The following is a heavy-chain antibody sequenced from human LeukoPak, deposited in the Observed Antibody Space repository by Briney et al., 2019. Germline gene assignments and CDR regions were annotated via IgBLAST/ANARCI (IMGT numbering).Heavy chain of an antibody. Sequence: GGSLRLSCAASGFTFSSYEMNWVRQAPGKGLEWVSYISSSGSTIYYADSVRGRFTISRDNAKNSLYLQMNSLRAEDTAVYYCARDDRFGEFDYWGQGTLVTVSS. J-gene: IGHJ4*02. D-gene: IGHD3-10*01. V-gene: IGHV3-48*03. CDR1: GFTFSSYE. CDR2: ISSSGSTI. CDR3: ARDDRFGEFDY.